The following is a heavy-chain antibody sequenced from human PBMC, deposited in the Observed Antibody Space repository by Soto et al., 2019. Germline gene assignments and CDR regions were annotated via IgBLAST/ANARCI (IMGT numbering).Heavy chain of an antibody. CDR1: GFTFSSYA. CDR3: ARDGVGVVPAAIRFDY. V-gene: IGHV3-30-3*01. D-gene: IGHD2-2*01. CDR2: ISYDGSIK. Sequence: QVQLVESGGGVVQPGRSLRLSCATSGFTFSSYAIHWVRQAPGNGLEWVAVISYDGSIKNYADSVKGRFTISRDNSKNTVDLQMNSLRAEDTSVYYCARDGVGVVPAAIRFDYWGQGTLVTVSS. J-gene: IGHJ4*02.